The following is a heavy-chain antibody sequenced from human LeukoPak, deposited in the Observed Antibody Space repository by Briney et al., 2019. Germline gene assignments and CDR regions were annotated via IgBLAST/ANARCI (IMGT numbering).Heavy chain of an antibody. V-gene: IGHV3-23*01. Sequence: PGGSLRLSCAASGFTFSIYAMSWVRQAPGKGLEWVSAIGGGGGSTYYADSVKGRFTISRDNSKNTLYLQMNSLRAEDTAVYYCATGATSWSGYSFPKIFQHWGRGTLVTVSS. J-gene: IGHJ1*01. CDR1: GFTFSIYA. CDR2: IGGGGGST. CDR3: ATGATSWSGYSFPKIFQH. D-gene: IGHD3-3*01.